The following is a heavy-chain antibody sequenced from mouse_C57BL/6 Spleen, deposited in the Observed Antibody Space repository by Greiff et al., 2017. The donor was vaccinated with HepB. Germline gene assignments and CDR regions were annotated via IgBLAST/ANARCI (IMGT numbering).Heavy chain of an antibody. V-gene: IGHV10-3*01. J-gene: IGHJ4*01. D-gene: IGHD1-1*01. CDR2: IRSKSSNYAT. CDR1: GFTFNTYA. CDR3: VRGGVTTVVATNAMDY. Sequence: EVQLVESGGGLVQPKGSLKLSCAASGFTFNTYAMHWVRQAPGKGLEWVARIRSKSSNYATYYADSVKDRFTISRDDSQSMLYLQMNNLKTEDTARYYCVRGGVTTVVATNAMDYWGQGTSVTVSS.